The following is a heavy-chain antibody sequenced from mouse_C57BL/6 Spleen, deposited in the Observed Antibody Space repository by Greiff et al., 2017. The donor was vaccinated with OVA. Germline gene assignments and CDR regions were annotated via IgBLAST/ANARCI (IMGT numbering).Heavy chain of an antibody. J-gene: IGHJ4*01. CDR1: GFTFSDYY. CDR3: ERMGYDSYYYAMDY. Sequence: EVLLVESEGGLVQPGSSMKLSCTASGFTFSDYYMAWVRQVPEKGLEWVANINYDGSSTYYLDSLKSRFTISRDNAKNILYLQMSSLKSEDTATYFCERMGYDSYYYAMDYWGQGTSVTVSS. V-gene: IGHV5-16*01. D-gene: IGHD2-4*01. CDR2: INYDGSST.